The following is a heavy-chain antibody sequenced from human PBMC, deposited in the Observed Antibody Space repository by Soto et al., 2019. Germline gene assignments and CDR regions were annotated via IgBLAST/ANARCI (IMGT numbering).Heavy chain of an antibody. CDR3: ARGIAAAGHSSYYYYYGMDV. CDR2: IIPIFGTA. Sequence: SVKVSCKASGGTFSSYAISWVRQAPGQGLEWMGGIIPIFGTANYVQKFQGRVTITADKSTSTAYMELSSLRSEDTAVYYCARGIAAAGHSSYYYYYGMDVWGQGTTVTV. CDR1: GGTFSSYA. J-gene: IGHJ6*02. D-gene: IGHD6-13*01. V-gene: IGHV1-69*06.